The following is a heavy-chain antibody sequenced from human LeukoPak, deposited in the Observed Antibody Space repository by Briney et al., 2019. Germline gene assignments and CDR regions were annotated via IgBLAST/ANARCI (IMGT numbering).Heavy chain of an antibody. CDR2: IDYSGAVT. D-gene: IGHD1-26*01. V-gene: IGHV3-23*01. J-gene: IGHJ4*02. Sequence: GGSLRLSCSASGFSFTTHAMIWARRASGKGLEWVSAIDYSGAVTFYADSVKGRFTISRDNSKNTVYLQMNSLRAEDTAVYYCARDGFIEGATTTKGGFDFWGQGTLVTVSS. CDR3: ARDGFIEGATTTKGGFDF. CDR1: GFSFTTHA.